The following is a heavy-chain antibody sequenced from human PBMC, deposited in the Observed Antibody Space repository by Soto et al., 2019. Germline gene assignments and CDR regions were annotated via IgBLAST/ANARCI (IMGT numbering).Heavy chain of an antibody. Sequence: GGSLRLSCAASGFTVSSNYMSWVRQAPGKGLEWVSVIYSGGSTYYADSVKGRFTISRENSKNTLYLQMNSLRAEDTAVYYCARAVYYYDSSGYFYDYWGQGTLVTVSS. CDR2: IYSGGST. D-gene: IGHD3-22*01. CDR3: ARAVYYYDSSGYFYDY. CDR1: GFTVSSNY. V-gene: IGHV3-53*01. J-gene: IGHJ4*02.